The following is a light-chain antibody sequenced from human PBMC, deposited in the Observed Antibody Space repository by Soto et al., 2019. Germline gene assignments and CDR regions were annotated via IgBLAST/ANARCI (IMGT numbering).Light chain of an antibody. CDR3: QQYNSYSRYT. Sequence: DIRMTQSPSTLSASVGDRVTITCRASQSISSWLAWYQQKPGKAPRVLISKASSLESGVPSRFSGSGSGTEFTLTISSLQPDDFATYYCQQYNSYSRYTFGQGTKLEIK. V-gene: IGKV1-5*03. CDR1: QSISSW. CDR2: KAS. J-gene: IGKJ2*01.